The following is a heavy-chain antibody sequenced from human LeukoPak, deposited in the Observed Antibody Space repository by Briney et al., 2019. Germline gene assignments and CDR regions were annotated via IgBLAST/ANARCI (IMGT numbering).Heavy chain of an antibody. CDR3: ARGIGAYHNYFYVMDV. CDR2: IWYDGSNK. Sequence: GGSLRLSCAASGFTFSNYGMHWVRQAPGMGLEWVAVIWYDGSNKYYADSVKGQFTISRDNSKNTLYVQMNSLRAEDTAVYYCARGIGAYHNYFYVMDVWGQGTTVTVSS. CDR1: GFTFSNYG. D-gene: IGHD2-15*01. J-gene: IGHJ6*02. V-gene: IGHV3-33*01.